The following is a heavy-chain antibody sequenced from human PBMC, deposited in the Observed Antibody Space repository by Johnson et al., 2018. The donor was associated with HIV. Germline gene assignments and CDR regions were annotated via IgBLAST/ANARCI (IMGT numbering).Heavy chain of an antibody. CDR2: IYSGGST. J-gene: IGHJ3*02. D-gene: IGHD3-9*01. V-gene: IGHV3-66*01. Sequence: VQLVESGGGLVQPGGSLRLSCAASGFTVSSNYMSWVRQAPGKGLEWVSVIYSGGSTYYADSVKGRFTISMDNAKNSLYLQMSSLRAEDTAVYYCVREGVAVRYIDDAFDIWGQGTMVTVSS. CDR3: VREGVAVRYIDDAFDI. CDR1: GFTVSSNY.